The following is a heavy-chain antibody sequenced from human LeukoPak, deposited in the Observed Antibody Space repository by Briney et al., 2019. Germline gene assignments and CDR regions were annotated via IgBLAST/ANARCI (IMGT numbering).Heavy chain of an antibody. Sequence: GGSLRLSCAASGFSFSNYWMKWVRQDPGKGLEWVANINEDGSEKYYVDSVRGRFTISRDNSKNTLFLQMNSLRAEDTAVYYCAKAREAYYSDTSDSYYDYFDYWGQGTLVTVSS. CDR1: GFSFSNYW. CDR3: AKAREAYYSDTSDSYYDYFDY. D-gene: IGHD3-22*01. CDR2: INEDGSEK. V-gene: IGHV3-7*03. J-gene: IGHJ4*02.